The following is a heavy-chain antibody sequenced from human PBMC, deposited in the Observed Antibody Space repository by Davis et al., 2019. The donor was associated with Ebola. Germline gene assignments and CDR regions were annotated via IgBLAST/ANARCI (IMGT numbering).Heavy chain of an antibody. Sequence: GESLKISCKGFGYSFAYYYIAWVRQMPGKGLEWMGIIYPGDSDTRYSPSFQGQVTISADKSISTAYLQWSSLKASDTAMYYCARPIAARTLYGMDVWGQGTTVTVSS. J-gene: IGHJ6*02. CDR3: ARPIAARTLYGMDV. CDR1: GYSFAYYY. D-gene: IGHD6-6*01. CDR2: IYPGDSDT. V-gene: IGHV5-51*01.